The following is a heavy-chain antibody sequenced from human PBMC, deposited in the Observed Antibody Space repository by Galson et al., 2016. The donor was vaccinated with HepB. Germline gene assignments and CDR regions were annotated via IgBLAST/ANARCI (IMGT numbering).Heavy chain of an antibody. D-gene: IGHD6-13*01. CDR2: ISNSGVNP. V-gene: IGHV3-11*06. CDR1: GFTFNTYY. Sequence: SLRLSCAASGFTFNTYYMSWVRQAPGGGLEWVAYISNSGVNPHYAGSVNGRFTISRGNAKNSLFLQMNSLRAEDTAVYYCARDRTARAALDLWGQGTLVTVSS. J-gene: IGHJ5*02. CDR3: ARDRTARAALDL.